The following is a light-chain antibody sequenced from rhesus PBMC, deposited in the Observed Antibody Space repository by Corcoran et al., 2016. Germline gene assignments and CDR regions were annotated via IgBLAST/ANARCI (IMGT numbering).Light chain of an antibody. J-gene: IGKJ1*01. V-gene: IGKV1-22*01. Sequence: DIQMTQSPSSLSASVGDTVTITCRASQSISSWLAWYQQKPGKAPKLLIYKASRLQSGVPSRLSGGGSGTVFTLTISSLQSEDFATYYCQQYSRSPRTFGQGTKVSIK. CDR3: QQYSRSPRT. CDR2: KAS. CDR1: QSISSW.